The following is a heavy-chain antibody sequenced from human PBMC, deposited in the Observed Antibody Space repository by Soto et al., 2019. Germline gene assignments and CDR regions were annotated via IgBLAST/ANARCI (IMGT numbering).Heavy chain of an antibody. J-gene: IGHJ4*02. CDR1: GFTFSSYG. V-gene: IGHV3-30*18. CDR3: AKLAREYYYDSSLGY. D-gene: IGHD3-22*01. CDR2: ISYDGSNK. Sequence: QPGGSLRLSCAASGFTFSSYGMHWVRQAPGKGLEWVAVISYDGSNKYYADSVKGRFTISRDNSKNTLYLQMNSLRAEDTAVYYCAKLAREYYYDSSLGYWGQGTLVTVSS.